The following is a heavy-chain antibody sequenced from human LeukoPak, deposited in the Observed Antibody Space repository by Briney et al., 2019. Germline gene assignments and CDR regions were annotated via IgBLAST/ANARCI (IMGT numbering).Heavy chain of an antibody. Sequence: HPGRSLRLSCAASGFTFSSYAMHWVRQAPGKGLEWVAVISYDGSNKYYADSVKGRFTISRDNSKNTLYLQMNSLRAEDTAVYYCARGDGGGGHGAFDIWGQGTMVTVSS. CDR1: GFTFSSYA. CDR3: ARGDGGGGHGAFDI. D-gene: IGHD4-23*01. J-gene: IGHJ3*02. V-gene: IGHV3-30-3*01. CDR2: ISYDGSNK.